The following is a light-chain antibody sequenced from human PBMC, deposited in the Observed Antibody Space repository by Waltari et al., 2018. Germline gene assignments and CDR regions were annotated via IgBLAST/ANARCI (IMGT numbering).Light chain of an antibody. Sequence: DIQMTQSHSTLSASVGDRVTITCRASQSFSSCLAWYQQKPGKAPKLLMYKASSLESGVPSRFSGSGSGTEFTLTISSLQPDDFASYYCQQYKSYPITFGQGTRLEIK. V-gene: IGKV1-5*03. CDR1: QSFSSC. J-gene: IGKJ5*01. CDR3: QQYKSYPIT. CDR2: KAS.